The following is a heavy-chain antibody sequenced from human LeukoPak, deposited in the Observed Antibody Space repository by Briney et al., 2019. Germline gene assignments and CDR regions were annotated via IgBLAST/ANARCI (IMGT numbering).Heavy chain of an antibody. CDR2: ISGSGGST. V-gene: IGHV3-23*01. CDR1: GFTFSGYA. D-gene: IGHD3-9*01. J-gene: IGHJ4*02. Sequence: PGGSLRLSCAASGFTFSGYAMSWVRQAPGKGLEWVSAISGSGGSTYYADSVKGRFTISRDNSKNTLYLQMNSLRAEDTAVYYCAKLYDILTNFDYWGQGTLVTVSS. CDR3: AKLYDILTNFDY.